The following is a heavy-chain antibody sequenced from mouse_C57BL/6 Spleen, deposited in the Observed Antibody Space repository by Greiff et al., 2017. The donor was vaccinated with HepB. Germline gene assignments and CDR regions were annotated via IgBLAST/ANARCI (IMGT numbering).Heavy chain of an antibody. Sequence: QVQLQHSGAELVKPGASVKISCKASGYAFSSYWMSWVKQRPGKGLEWIGQIYPGDGDTNYNGKFKGKATLTADKSSSTAYMKLSSLTSEDSAVYFCARRGGPGNFDVWGTGTTVTVSS. CDR1: GYAFSSYW. J-gene: IGHJ1*03. CDR3: ARRGGPGNFDV. CDR2: IYPGDGDT. D-gene: IGHD4-1*01. V-gene: IGHV1-80*01.